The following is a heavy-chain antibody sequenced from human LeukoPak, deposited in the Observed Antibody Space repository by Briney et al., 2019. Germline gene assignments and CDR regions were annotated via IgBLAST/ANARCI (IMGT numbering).Heavy chain of an antibody. CDR1: GGSISSGSYY. D-gene: IGHD1-26*01. CDR3: AKWAEDDAFDI. V-gene: IGHV4-61*02. CDR2: IYTSEST. J-gene: IGHJ3*02. Sequence: SQTLSLTCSVSGGSISSGSYYWSWIRQSAGNGLEWIGRIYTSESTRYNPSLKSRVTISADTSKNQFSLQLNSVTPEDTAVYYCAKWAEDDAFDIWGQGTMVTVSS.